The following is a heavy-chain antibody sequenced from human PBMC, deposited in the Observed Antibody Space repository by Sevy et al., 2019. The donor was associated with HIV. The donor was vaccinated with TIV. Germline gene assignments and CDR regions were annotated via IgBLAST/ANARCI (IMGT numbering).Heavy chain of an antibody. D-gene: IGHD5-12*01. CDR2: ISAYNGNT. CDR1: GYTFTSYG. CDR3: ARDRRRDGYNNMRGGFDY. V-gene: IGHV1-18*04. J-gene: IGHJ4*02. Sequence: ASVKVSCKASGYTFTSYGISWVRQAPGQGLEWMGWISAYNGNTNYAQKLQDRVTMTTDTSTSTAYMELRSLRSDDTAVYYCARDRRRDGYNNMRGGFDYWGQGTLVTVSS.